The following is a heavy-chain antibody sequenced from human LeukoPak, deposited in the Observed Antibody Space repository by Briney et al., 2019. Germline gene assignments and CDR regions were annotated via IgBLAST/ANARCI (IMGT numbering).Heavy chain of an antibody. D-gene: IGHD3-10*01. Sequence: PSETLSLTCAVYGGSFSGYYWSWIRQAPGKGLEWIGEINHSGSTNYNPSLKSRVTISVDTSKNQFSLKLSSVTAADTAVYYCARPYGSGNYWGQGTLVTVSS. J-gene: IGHJ4*02. CDR3: ARPYGSGNY. CDR2: INHSGST. V-gene: IGHV4-34*01. CDR1: GGSFSGYY.